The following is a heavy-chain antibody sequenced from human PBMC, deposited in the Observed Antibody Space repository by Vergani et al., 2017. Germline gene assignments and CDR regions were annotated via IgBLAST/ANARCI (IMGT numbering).Heavy chain of an antibody. D-gene: IGHD2-15*01. CDR2: ISSSSSYI. Sequence: LQLQESGPGLVKPSETLSLTCTVSGGSISSSSYYWGWIRQPPGKGLEWASSISSSSSYIYYADSVKGRFTISRDNAKNSLYLQMNSLRAEDTAVYYCARAHSVHDAFDIWGQGTMVTVSS. V-gene: IGHV3-21*01. CDR1: GGSISSSS. J-gene: IGHJ3*02. CDR3: ARAHSVHDAFDI.